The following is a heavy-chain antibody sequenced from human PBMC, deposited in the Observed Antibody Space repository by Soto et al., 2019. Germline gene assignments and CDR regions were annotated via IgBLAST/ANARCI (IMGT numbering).Heavy chain of an antibody. CDR2: IYYSGST. J-gene: IGHJ4*02. CDR3: AGSRLKPILLDY. CDR1: GGSISSGGYY. D-gene: IGHD1-26*01. V-gene: IGHV4-31*03. Sequence: QVQLQEPGPGLVKPSQTLSLTCTVSGGSISSGGYYWSWIRQHPGKGLEWIGYIYYSGSTYYNPSLKRRVNISVDTSKNQFPPKLNSWTAADTAGEYWAGSRLKPILLDYWGQGTLVTVSS.